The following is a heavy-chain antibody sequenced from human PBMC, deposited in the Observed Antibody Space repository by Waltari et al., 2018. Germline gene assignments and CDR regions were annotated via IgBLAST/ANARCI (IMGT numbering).Heavy chain of an antibody. Sequence: EVQLVETGGGSTQPGGSLRLPCAASGLPASSNFMSWVRQAPGKGLEWVSVIYSGGGTDYADSVKGRFTISRDNSKNTMYLQMSSLRAEDTAVYYCARDHNGAALDYWGQGTLVTVSS. V-gene: IGHV3-53*02. CDR3: ARDHNGAALDY. CDR2: IYSGGGT. J-gene: IGHJ4*02. D-gene: IGHD2-8*01. CDR1: GLPASSNF.